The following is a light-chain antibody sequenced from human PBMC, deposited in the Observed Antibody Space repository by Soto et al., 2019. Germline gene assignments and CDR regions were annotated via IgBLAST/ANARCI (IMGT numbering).Light chain of an antibody. V-gene: IGKV1-5*01. Sequence: IPITQSPFTLSASVGDRVTLTCRAGQSISSWLAWYQQKPGKAPKLLIYDASSLESGVPSRFSGSGSGTEFTLTISSLQPDDFATYYCQQYNSYWTSGQGTKV. CDR2: DAS. CDR3: QQYNSYWT. J-gene: IGKJ1*01. CDR1: QSISSW.